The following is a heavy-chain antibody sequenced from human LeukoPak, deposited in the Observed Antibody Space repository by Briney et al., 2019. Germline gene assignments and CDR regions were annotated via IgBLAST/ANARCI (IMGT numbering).Heavy chain of an antibody. J-gene: IGHJ5*02. Sequence: GESLKISCKGSGYSFTSYWIGWVRQMPGKGLEWMGIVYPGDPDTRYSPSFQGQVTISADKSISTAYLQWSSLKASDTAMYYCARQVVSYYDILTGVYNWFDPWGQGTLVTVSS. D-gene: IGHD3-9*01. CDR3: ARQVVSYYDILTGVYNWFDP. CDR2: VYPGDPDT. V-gene: IGHV5-51*01. CDR1: GYSFTSYW.